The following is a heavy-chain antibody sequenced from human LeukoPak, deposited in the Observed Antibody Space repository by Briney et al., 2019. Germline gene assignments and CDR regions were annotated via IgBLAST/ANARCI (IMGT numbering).Heavy chain of an antibody. D-gene: IGHD2-2*01. Sequence: SETLSLTCTVPGGSISSYYWSWIRQPPGKGLEWIGYIYYSGSTNYNPSLKSRVTFSVDTSKNQFSLKLSSVTAADTAVYYCASEYCSSTSCYFDSWSQGTLVTVSS. CDR3: ASEYCSSTSCYFDS. V-gene: IGHV4-59*01. CDR1: GGSISSYY. J-gene: IGHJ4*02. CDR2: IYYSGST.